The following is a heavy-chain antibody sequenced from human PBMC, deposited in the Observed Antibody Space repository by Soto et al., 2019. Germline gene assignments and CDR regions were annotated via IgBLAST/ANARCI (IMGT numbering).Heavy chain of an antibody. V-gene: IGHV3-49*04. D-gene: IGHD5-12*01. CDR1: GFTFGDYA. Sequence: HPGGSLRLSCTASGFTFGDYAINWVRQVPGKGLEWLGFIRNGIYDETTEYAASVKGRIIISRDDSKSMAYLQMDSLKTEDTGVYYCTRGRDGYNPYYFLYWGQGALVTVSS. CDR3: TRGRDGYNPYYFLY. CDR2: IRNGIYDETT. J-gene: IGHJ4*02.